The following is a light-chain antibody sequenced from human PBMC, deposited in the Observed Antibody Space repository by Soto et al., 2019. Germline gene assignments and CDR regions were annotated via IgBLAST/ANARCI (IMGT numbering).Light chain of an antibody. CDR2: DVT. CDR1: SSDVGGYNS. J-gene: IGLJ1*01. CDR3: TSYTSSSTTV. Sequence: QSVLTQPASVSGCPGQSITISCTGTSSDVGGYNSVSWYRQYPGKAPKLIIFDVTDRPSGISTRFSGSKSGNTASLTISGLQAEDEAVFYCTSYTSSSTTVFGTGTKLTVL. V-gene: IGLV2-14*01.